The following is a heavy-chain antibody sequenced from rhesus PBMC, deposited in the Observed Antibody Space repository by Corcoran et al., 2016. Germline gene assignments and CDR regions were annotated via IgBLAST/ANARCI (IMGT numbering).Heavy chain of an antibody. Sequence: QLQLQESGPGLVKPSETLSVTCAVSGGSLSSSYWSWIRQAPGKGLGWLGYIYGSGSRTNYNPSLKRLVTLSVDAAKNQLSLKLSGVTTADTAVDYCARRYSGSYSFDYWGQGVLVTVSS. CDR1: GGSLSSSY. J-gene: IGHJ4*01. D-gene: IGHD1-44*02. V-gene: IGHV4-169*01. CDR3: ARRYSGSYSFDY. CDR2: IYGSGSRT.